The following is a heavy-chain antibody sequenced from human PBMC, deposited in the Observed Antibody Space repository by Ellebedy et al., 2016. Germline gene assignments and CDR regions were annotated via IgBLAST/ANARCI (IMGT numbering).Heavy chain of an antibody. CDR2: INHSGST. Sequence: SETLSLXXAVYGGSFSGYYWSWIRQPPGKGLEWIGEINHSGSTNYNPSLKSRVTISVDTSKNQFSLKLSSVTAADTAVYYCARSPIGGVDYYWGQGTLVTVSS. CDR3: ARSPIGGVDYY. V-gene: IGHV4-34*01. J-gene: IGHJ4*02. CDR1: GGSFSGYY. D-gene: IGHD3-3*01.